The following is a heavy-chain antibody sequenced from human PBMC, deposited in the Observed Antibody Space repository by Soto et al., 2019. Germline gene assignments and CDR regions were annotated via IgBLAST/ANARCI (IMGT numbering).Heavy chain of an antibody. CDR3: ARATVAYYYYGMDV. Sequence: PSETLSLTCTVSGGSISSGSYYWGWIRQPPGKGLEWIGSIYYSGSTYYNPSLKSRVTISVDTSKNQFSLKLSSVTAADTAVYYCARATVAYYYYGMDVWGQGTTVTVSS. CDR2: IYYSGST. V-gene: IGHV4-39*01. J-gene: IGHJ6*02. D-gene: IGHD4-17*01. CDR1: GGSISSGSYY.